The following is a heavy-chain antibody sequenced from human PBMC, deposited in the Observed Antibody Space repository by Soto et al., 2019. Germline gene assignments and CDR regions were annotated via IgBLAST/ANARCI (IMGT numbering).Heavy chain of an antibody. Sequence: QVQLVESGGGVVQPGRSLKLSCADSGFTFSSYAMHWVLQAPGKGLACVAIISYDGSIKYYADSVKGRFTISRDNSQNTLYLQMSSLRAEDTAVYYCARDHRGYGYDYWGQGTLVTVSS. V-gene: IGHV3-30*04. CDR3: ARDHRGYGYDY. CDR2: ISYDGSIK. J-gene: IGHJ4*02. CDR1: GFTFSSYA. D-gene: IGHD5-18*01.